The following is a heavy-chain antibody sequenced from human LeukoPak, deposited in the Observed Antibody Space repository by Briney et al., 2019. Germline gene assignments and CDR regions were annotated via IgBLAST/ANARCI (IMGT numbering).Heavy chain of an antibody. CDR1: GGSFSDYY. Sequence: PSETLSLTCAVYGGSFSDYYWSWIRQPPGKGLEWIGEINHSGNANYSPSLKSRVTILVDTSKNQFSLKLSSVTAADTAIYYCATYYDRSGYKLDYWGQGTLVTVSS. V-gene: IGHV4-34*01. CDR3: ATYYDRSGYKLDY. J-gene: IGHJ4*02. D-gene: IGHD3-22*01. CDR2: INHSGNA.